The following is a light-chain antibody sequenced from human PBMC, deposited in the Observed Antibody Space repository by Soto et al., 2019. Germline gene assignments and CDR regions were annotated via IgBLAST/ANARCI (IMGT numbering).Light chain of an antibody. CDR3: QQYGSPLT. Sequence: EIVLTQSPGTLSWSPGERATLSFRASQSLSSSYLAWYQQKPGQAPRLLIYGASNRATGIPDRFSGSGSGTDFTLTISRLEPEDFAVYYCQQYGSPLTFGGGTKVDIK. V-gene: IGKV3-20*01. CDR2: GAS. J-gene: IGKJ4*01. CDR1: QSLSSSY.